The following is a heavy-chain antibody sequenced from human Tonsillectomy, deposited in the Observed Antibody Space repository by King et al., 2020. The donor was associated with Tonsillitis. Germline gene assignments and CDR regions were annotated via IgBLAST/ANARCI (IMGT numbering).Heavy chain of an antibody. CDR1: GFTFSSYA. V-gene: IGHV3-23*04. Sequence: QLVQSGGGLVQPGGSLRLSCAASGFTFSSYAMNWVRQTPGKGLEWVSAISGSGGITYYADSVKGRFTISRDNSKNTLYLQMNSLRADDTAVYYCAKDYYDRSGYHFDYWGQGTLVTVSS. D-gene: IGHD3-22*01. CDR2: ISGSGGIT. J-gene: IGHJ4*02. CDR3: AKDYYDRSGYHFDY.